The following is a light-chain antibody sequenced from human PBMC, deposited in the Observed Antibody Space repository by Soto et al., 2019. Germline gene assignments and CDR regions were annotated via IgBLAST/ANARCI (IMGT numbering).Light chain of an antibody. J-gene: IGKJ4*01. CDR3: QQYDNLPQGT. CDR1: QTISSW. CDR2: DAS. Sequence: DIQMTQSPSTLSASVGDRVTITCRASQTISSWLAWYQQKPGKAPTLLIYDASTLERGVPSRFSGTGSGTDFTFTISSLQPEDIATYYCQQYDNLPQGTFGGGTKVDIK. V-gene: IGKV1-5*01.